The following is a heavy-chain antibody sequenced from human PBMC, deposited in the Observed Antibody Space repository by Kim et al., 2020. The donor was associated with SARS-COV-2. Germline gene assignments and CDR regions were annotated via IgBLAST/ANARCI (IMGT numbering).Heavy chain of an antibody. CDR2: ITGDGSVT. V-gene: IGHV3-74*01. D-gene: IGHD1-1*01. CDR3: TIQLVKTFS. Sequence: GGSLRLSCAGSGFTFSNYCIHWVRQAPGKGPEWVSRITGDGSVTSYADFVKGRFTISRDNAKNTLYLQINSLRAEDTAKYYCTIQLVKTFSWGKGTRVTVST. CDR1: GFTFSNYC. J-gene: IGHJ5*02.